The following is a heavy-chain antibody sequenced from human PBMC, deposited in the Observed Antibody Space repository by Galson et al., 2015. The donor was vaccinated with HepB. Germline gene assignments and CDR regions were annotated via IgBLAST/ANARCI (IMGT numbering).Heavy chain of an antibody. CDR1: GGSVSSGSYY. CDR3: ARTEGGSYNFDY. CDR2: IYYSGST. V-gene: IGHV4-61*01. D-gene: IGHD1-26*01. Sequence: ETLSLTCTVSGGSVSSGSYYWSWIRQPPGKGLEWIGYIYYSGSTNYNPSLKSRVTISVDTSKNQYSLKLSSVTAADTAVYYCARTEGGSYNFDYWGQGTLVTVSS. J-gene: IGHJ4*02.